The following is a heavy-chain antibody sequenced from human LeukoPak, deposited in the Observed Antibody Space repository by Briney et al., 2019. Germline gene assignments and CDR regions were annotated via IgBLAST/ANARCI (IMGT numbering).Heavy chain of an antibody. CDR3: ARSRGLVVVAATDY. Sequence: GGSLRLSCAASGVTFSSYWMSWVRQAPGKGLEWVANIKQDGSEKYYVDSVKGRFTISRDSAKNSLYLQMNSLRAEDTAVYYCARSRGLVVVAATDYWGQGTLVTVSS. CDR2: IKQDGSEK. CDR1: GVTFSSYW. D-gene: IGHD2-15*01. J-gene: IGHJ4*02. V-gene: IGHV3-7*03.